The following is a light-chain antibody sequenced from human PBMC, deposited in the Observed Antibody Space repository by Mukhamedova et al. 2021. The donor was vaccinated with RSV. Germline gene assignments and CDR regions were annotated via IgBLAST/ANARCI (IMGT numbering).Light chain of an antibody. Sequence: ITCSGDKLGDKYVCWYQQKPGQSPVVVIYQDTKWPSGIPERFSGSNSGNAATLTISGTQALDEADYYCQTWDNNSEVFGGGTKL. CDR3: QTWDNNSEV. CDR2: QDT. J-gene: IGLJ3*02. V-gene: IGLV3-1*01. CDR1: KLGDKY.